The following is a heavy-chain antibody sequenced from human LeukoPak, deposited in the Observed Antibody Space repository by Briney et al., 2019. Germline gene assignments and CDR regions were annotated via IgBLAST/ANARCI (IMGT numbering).Heavy chain of an antibody. J-gene: IGHJ3*02. D-gene: IGHD3-10*01. CDR2: ISGSGDPT. Sequence: PGGSLRLSCAASGFTFSNYAMSWVRQAPGKGLEWVSAISGSGDPTYYTNSVRGRFTISRDNSKHTLYLQMNSLRAEDTAVYYCATLLLWGSRVGDAFDIWGQGTMVTVSS. CDR3: ATLLLWGSRVGDAFDI. V-gene: IGHV3-23*01. CDR1: GFTFSNYA.